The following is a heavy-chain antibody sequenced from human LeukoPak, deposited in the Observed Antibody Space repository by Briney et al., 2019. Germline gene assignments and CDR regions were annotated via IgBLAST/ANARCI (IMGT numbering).Heavy chain of an antibody. CDR1: GGPFSGYY. CDR3: ARRQWLVRSYYYGMDV. Sequence: SETLSLTCAVYGGPFSGYYWSWIRQPPGKGLEWIGEINHSGSTNYNPSLKSRVTISVDTSKNQFSLKLSSVTAADTAVYYCARRQWLVRSYYYGMDVWGQGTTVTVSS. V-gene: IGHV4-34*01. D-gene: IGHD6-19*01. CDR2: INHSGST. J-gene: IGHJ6*02.